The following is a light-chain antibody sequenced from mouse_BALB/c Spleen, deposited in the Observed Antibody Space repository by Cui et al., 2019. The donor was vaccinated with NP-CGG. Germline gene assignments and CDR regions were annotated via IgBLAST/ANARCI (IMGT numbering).Light chain of an antibody. V-gene: IGLV1*01. CDR2: GTN. Sequence: QAVVTQESALTTSPGETVTLTCRSSTGAVTTSNYANWVQEKPDHLFTGLIVGTNNQAPGVPAGFSASRIGAKPALTITGEQTGEGEIIFCAQWYGNNWVFGGGTKLTVL. CDR3: AQWYGNNWV. J-gene: IGLJ1*01. CDR1: TGAVTTSNY.